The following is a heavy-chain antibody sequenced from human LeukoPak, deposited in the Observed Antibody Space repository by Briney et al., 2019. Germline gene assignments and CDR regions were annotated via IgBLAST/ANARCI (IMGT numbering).Heavy chain of an antibody. V-gene: IGHV1-2*02. J-gene: IGHJ3*02. D-gene: IGHD2-2*01. Sequence: GASVKVSCKASGYTFTVKYMHWVRQAPGQGLEWMGWINPDGGGTRYPEKFQGRDTMTRDTSITTAYMELYSLRSDDTAVYFCTTDSVVVRNSMNAFDIWGQGTMVTVSS. CDR2: INPDGGGT. CDR3: TTDSVVVRNSMNAFDI. CDR1: GYTFTVKY.